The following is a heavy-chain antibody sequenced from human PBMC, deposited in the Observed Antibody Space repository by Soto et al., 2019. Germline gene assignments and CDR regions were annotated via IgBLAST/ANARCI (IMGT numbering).Heavy chain of an antibody. CDR3: AKEADTIFGAPIASMDV. D-gene: IGHD3-3*01. Sequence: EVQLLESGGGLVQPGGSLRLSCAASGFTFSSYAMSWVRQAPGKGLEWVSAISGSGGSTYYADSVKGRFTISRDNSKNTLYLQMNSLRAEDTAVYYCAKEADTIFGAPIASMDVWGQGTTVTVSS. CDR1: GFTFSSYA. J-gene: IGHJ6*02. CDR2: ISGSGGST. V-gene: IGHV3-23*01.